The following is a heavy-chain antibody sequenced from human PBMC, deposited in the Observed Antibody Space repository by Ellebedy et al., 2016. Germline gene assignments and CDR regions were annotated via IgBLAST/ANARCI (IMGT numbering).Heavy chain of an antibody. J-gene: IGHJ3*02. D-gene: IGHD3-3*01. CDR2: ISHSGST. V-gene: IGHV4-34*01. CDR1: GGSFSGYY. CDR3: ARGPTVLRFLEWSPNKDAFDI. Sequence: GSLRLXXAVYGGSFSGYYWSWIRQPPGKGLEWVGEISHSGSTNYNPSLKSRVTISVDTSKNQFSLKLSSVTAADTAVYYCARGPTVLRFLEWSPNKDAFDIWGQGTMVTVSS.